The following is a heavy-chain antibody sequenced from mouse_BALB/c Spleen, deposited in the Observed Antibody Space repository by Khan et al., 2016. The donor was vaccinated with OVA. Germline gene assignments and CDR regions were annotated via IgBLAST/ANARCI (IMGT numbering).Heavy chain of an antibody. CDR1: GYTFTSYW. J-gene: IGHJ3*01. D-gene: IGHD1-1*01. V-gene: IGHV1-7*01. CDR3: ANHGSSSAWFAY. Sequence: QVQLQQSGAELAKPGASVKMSCKASGYTFTSYWMHWVKQRPGQGLEWIGYINPSTGYSEYNQKFKDKATFTADKSSSTTYMQLSSLTSDDSAVYYCANHGSSSAWFAYWGQGTLVTVSA. CDR2: INPSTGYS.